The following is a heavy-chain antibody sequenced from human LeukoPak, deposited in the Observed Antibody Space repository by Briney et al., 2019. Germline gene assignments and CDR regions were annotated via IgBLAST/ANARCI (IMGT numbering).Heavy chain of an antibody. D-gene: IGHD2-2*01. V-gene: IGHV3-74*01. CDR2: INSDGSST. Sequence: PGASLRLSCAASGFTFSSYWMRWVRQAPGKGLVWVSRINSDGSSTSYADSVKGRFTISRDNAKNTLYLQMNSLRAEDTAVYYCARARISQLLHWFDPWGQGTLVTVSS. CDR3: ARARISQLLHWFDP. CDR1: GFTFSSYW. J-gene: IGHJ5*02.